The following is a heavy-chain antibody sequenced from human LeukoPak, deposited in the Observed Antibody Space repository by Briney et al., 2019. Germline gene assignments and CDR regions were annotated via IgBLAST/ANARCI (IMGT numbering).Heavy chain of an antibody. V-gene: IGHV4-31*03. CDR1: LGSISSGGYY. CDR3: ARKRVDTAMVVFDY. D-gene: IGHD5-18*01. J-gene: IGHJ4*02. Sequence: SETLSLTCTVSLGSISSGGYYWSWIRQHPGKGLEWIGYIYYSGSTYYNPSLKSRVTISVDTSKNQFSLKLSSVSAADTAVYYCARKRVDTAMVVFDYWGQGTLVTVSS. CDR2: IYYSGST.